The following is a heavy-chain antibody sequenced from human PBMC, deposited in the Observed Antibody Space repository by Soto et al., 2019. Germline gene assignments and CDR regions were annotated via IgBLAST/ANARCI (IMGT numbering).Heavy chain of an antibody. CDR1: DVSISGYY. D-gene: IGHD6-19*01. V-gene: IGHV4-59*01. CDR3: AREGAVAGTGFGY. Sequence: NPSETLSLTCTVSDVSISGYYWSWIRQPPGKGLEWIGYIYYSGITNYNPSLKSRVTMSVDTSKNQFSLKLSSVTAAGTAVYYCAREGAVAGTGFGYWGQGALVTVSS. CDR2: IYYSGIT. J-gene: IGHJ4*02.